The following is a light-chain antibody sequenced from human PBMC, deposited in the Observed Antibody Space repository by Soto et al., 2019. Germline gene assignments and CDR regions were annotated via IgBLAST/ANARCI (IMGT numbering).Light chain of an antibody. CDR3: QQYSDWSPYT. Sequence: EILLTQAPAILSASPGERVTLSCRASQSVTFNLAWYQQKPGQPPRLLIHTASTRATSIPARCSSSRAATKFSLTISSRQYEEFAVDFCQQYSDWSPYTFGEGTRVEVK. CDR1: QSVTFN. J-gene: IGKJ2*01. CDR2: TAS. V-gene: IGKV3-15*01.